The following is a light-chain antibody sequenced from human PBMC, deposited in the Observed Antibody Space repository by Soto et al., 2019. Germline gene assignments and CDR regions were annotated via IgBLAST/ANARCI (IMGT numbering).Light chain of an antibody. J-gene: IGKJ4*01. CDR2: GAS. V-gene: IGKV3-20*01. CDR3: QQYGSSPLT. CDR1: QSVSSSY. Sequence: EIVLTQCPGTLSLSPGERATLSCRASQSVSSSYLAWYQQKPGQAPRLLIYGASSRATGIPDRFSGSGSGTDFTLTISRLEPEDFAVYYCQQYGSSPLTFGGGTNVDI.